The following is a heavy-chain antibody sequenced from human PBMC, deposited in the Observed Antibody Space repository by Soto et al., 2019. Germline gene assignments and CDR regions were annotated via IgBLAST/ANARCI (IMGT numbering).Heavy chain of an antibody. CDR1: GYTFTSYD. CDR3: ARGTRYRALYCSSTSCYLFDY. J-gene: IGHJ4*02. D-gene: IGHD2-2*01. CDR2: MNPNSGNT. Sequence: QVQLVQSGAEVKKPGASVKVSCKASGYTFTSYDINWVRQATGQGLEWMGWMNPNSGNTGYAQKFQGTFTMTRNTSISKAYMELSSLRSEDTAVYYCARGTRYRALYCSSTSCYLFDYWGQGTLVTVSS. V-gene: IGHV1-8*01.